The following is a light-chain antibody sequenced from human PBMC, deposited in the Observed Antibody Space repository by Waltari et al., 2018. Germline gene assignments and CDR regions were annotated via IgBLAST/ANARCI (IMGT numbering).Light chain of an antibody. CDR1: QSVSSTY. CDR2: GAS. Sequence: EIVLTQSPGTLSLSPGERATLSCRASQSVSSTYLAWFQQKPGQPPRLIIYGASSRATGIPDMFSGSGSGTDFTLTISRLEPEDFAVYYCQQYGSSFTWTFGQGTKVEIK. CDR3: QQYGSSFTWT. J-gene: IGKJ1*01. V-gene: IGKV3-20*01.